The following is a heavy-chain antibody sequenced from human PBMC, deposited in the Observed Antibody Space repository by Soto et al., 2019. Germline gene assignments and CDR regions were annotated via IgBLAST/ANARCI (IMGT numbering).Heavy chain of an antibody. D-gene: IGHD3-10*01. Sequence: ASVKVSCKASGYRFTTYQMHWVRQAPGQGLEWMGTINPSGGSTSYAQRFQGRVTMTRDTSTSTVYMQLSSLRSEDTAVYYCARRLARGVIGWFDPWGQGTLVTVSS. CDR3: ARRLARGVIGWFDP. J-gene: IGHJ5*02. CDR2: INPSGGST. V-gene: IGHV1-46*01. CDR1: GYRFTTYQ.